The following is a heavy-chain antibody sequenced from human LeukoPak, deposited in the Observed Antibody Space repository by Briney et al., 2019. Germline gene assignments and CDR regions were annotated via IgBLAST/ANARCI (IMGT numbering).Heavy chain of an antibody. J-gene: IGHJ3*02. CDR2: ISAYNGNT. CDR3: ARDPFDSSGYGAFDI. CDR1: GYTFTSYG. V-gene: IGHV1-18*01. Sequence: VASVKVSCKASGYTFTSYGISWVRQAPGQGLEWMGWISAYNGNTSYAQKLQGRVAMTTDTSTSTAYMELRSLRSDDTAVYYCARDPFDSSGYGAFDIWGQGTMVTVSS. D-gene: IGHD3-22*01.